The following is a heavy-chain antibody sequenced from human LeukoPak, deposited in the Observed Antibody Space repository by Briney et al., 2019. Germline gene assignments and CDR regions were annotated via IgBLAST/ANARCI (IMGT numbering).Heavy chain of an antibody. D-gene: IGHD1-26*01. CDR3: ARRLSGSYNAYFDC. CDR1: GFTFSNYW. V-gene: IGHV3-7*01. Sequence: GGSLRLSCAASGFTFSNYWMSWVRQAPGKGLEWVANIKDDGSEKYYVDSMKGRFTISRDNAKNSLYLQMSSLRAEDTAVFYCARRLSGSYNAYFDCWGQGTLVTVSS. CDR2: IKDDGSEK. J-gene: IGHJ4*02.